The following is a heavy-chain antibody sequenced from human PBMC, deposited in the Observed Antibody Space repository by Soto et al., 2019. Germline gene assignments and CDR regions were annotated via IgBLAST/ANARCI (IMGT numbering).Heavy chain of an antibody. J-gene: IGHJ4*02. V-gene: IGHV3-30-3*01. D-gene: IGHD3-10*01. Sequence: GGSLRLSCAASGFTFSTYAMHWVRQAPGKGLEWVAVISYDGSNKYYADSVKGRFTFSRDNSKNTLFLQMNSLRAEDTAVYYCARTLWFGELFSVAFDYWGQGTLVTVSS. CDR1: GFTFSTYA. CDR2: ISYDGSNK. CDR3: ARTLWFGELFSVAFDY.